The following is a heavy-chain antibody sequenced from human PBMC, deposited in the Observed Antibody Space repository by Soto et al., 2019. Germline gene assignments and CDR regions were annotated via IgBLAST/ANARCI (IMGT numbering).Heavy chain of an antibody. J-gene: IGHJ4*02. V-gene: IGHV3-30-3*01. Sequence: GGSLRLSCAASGFTFSSYAMHWVRQAPGKGLEWVAVISYDGSNKYYADSVKGRFTISRDNSKNTLYLQMNSLRAEDTAVYYCARDRGKVQLWYGGLVDYWGQGTLVTVSS. D-gene: IGHD5-18*01. CDR1: GFTFSSYA. CDR2: ISYDGSNK. CDR3: ARDRGKVQLWYGGLVDY.